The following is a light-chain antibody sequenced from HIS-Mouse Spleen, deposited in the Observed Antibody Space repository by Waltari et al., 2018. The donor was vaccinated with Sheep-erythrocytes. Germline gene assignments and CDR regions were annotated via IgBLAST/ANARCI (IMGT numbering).Light chain of an antibody. CDR1: SSDVGSYNL. CDR2: EGS. Sequence: QSALTQPASVSGSPGQSITISCTGTSSDVGSYNLVSWYQQHPGKAPKLMLYEGSKRPSGVSSRFSGSKSGNTASLKISGLQAKDEADYYCCSYAGSSTPWVFGGGTKLTVL. V-gene: IGLV2-23*01. J-gene: IGLJ3*02. CDR3: CSYAGSSTPWV.